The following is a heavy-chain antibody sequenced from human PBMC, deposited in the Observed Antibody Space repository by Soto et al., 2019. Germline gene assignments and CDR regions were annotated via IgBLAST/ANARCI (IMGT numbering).Heavy chain of an antibody. V-gene: IGHV3-30-3*01. Sequence: QVQLVESGGGVVQPGRSLRLSCAASGFTFSSYAMHWVRQAPGKGLEWVAVISYDGSNKYYADSVKGRFTISRDNSKNTLYLQMNSLRAEDTAAYYCARDRGDAFDIWGQGTMVTVSS. CDR3: ARDRGDAFDI. CDR1: GFTFSSYA. CDR2: ISYDGSNK. J-gene: IGHJ3*02.